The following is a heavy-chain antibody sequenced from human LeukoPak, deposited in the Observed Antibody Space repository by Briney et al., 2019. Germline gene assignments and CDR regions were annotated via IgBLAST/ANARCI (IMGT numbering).Heavy chain of an antibody. Sequence: GRSLRLSCAASGFTFSSHGMHWVRQAPGKGLEWVAVIWYDGSKKNYADSVKGRFTISRDNSKNTLYVQMNSLRAEDTAVYYCAREGVYCSGGSCLPDYWGQGTLVTVSS. CDR1: GFTFSSHG. CDR3: AREGVYCSGGSCLPDY. D-gene: IGHD2-15*01. V-gene: IGHV3-33*01. CDR2: IWYDGSKK. J-gene: IGHJ4*02.